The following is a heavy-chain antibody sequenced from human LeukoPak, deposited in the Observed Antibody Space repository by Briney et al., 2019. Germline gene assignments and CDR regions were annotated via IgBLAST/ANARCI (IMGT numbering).Heavy chain of an antibody. J-gene: IGHJ4*02. Sequence: PGGSLRLSCAASGFTFSNAWMSWVRQAPGKGLEWVSGINWNGGSTGYADSVKGRFTISRDNAKNSLYLQMNSLRAEDTALYYCARGYLTRDPELDYWGQGTLVTVSS. CDR3: ARGYLTRDPELDY. D-gene: IGHD1-1*01. CDR2: INWNGGST. V-gene: IGHV3-20*04. CDR1: GFTFSNAW.